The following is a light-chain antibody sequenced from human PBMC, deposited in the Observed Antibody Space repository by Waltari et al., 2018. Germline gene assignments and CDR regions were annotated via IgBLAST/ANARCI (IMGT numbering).Light chain of an antibody. CDR2: KAI. CDR3: LLYMGSGIWV. Sequence: QTVVTQEPSLSVSPGGTVTLTCALSSGSLSSTSYASWYQQSPGQTQGSLVYKAISGSCGVPDRFSGSGLGNKAGLIITGAQAEDESTYYCLLYMGSGIWVFGGGTKLTVL. CDR1: SGSLSSTSY. V-gene: IGLV8-61*01. J-gene: IGLJ3*02.